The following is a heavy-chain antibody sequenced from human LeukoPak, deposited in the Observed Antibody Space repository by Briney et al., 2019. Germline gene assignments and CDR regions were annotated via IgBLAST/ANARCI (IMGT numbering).Heavy chain of an antibody. V-gene: IGHV4-34*01. CDR2: INHSGST. Sequence: SETLSLTCAVYGGSFSGYYWSWIRQPPGKGLEWIGEINHSGSTNYNPSLKSRVSISVDTSKNQCSLKLSSVTAADTAVYYCARNHGYNSRYFDLWGRGTLVTVSS. D-gene: IGHD5-24*01. J-gene: IGHJ2*01. CDR1: GGSFSGYY. CDR3: ARNHGYNSRYFDL.